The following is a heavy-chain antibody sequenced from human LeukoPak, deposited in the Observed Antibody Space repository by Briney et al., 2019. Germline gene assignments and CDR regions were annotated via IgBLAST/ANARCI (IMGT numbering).Heavy chain of an antibody. CDR3: ARGSYYYGSGSYGY. Sequence: SETLSLTCTVSGGSISSSSYYWGWIRQPPGKGLEWIGSIYYSGSTYYNPSLKSRVTISVDTSKDQFSLKLSSATAADTAVYYCARGSYYYGSGSYGYWGQGTLVTVSS. D-gene: IGHD3-10*01. J-gene: IGHJ4*02. CDR1: GGSISSSSYY. V-gene: IGHV4-39*07. CDR2: IYYSGST.